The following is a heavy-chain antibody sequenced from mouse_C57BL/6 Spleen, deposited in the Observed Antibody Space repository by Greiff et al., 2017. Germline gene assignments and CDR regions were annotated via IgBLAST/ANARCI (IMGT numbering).Heavy chain of an antibody. V-gene: IGHV6-3*01. CDR2: IRLKSDNYAT. CDR3: TGGNYAMDY. Sequence: EVQLVESGGGLVQPGGSMKLSCVASGFTFSNYWMNWVRQSPEKGLEWVAQIRLKSDNYATHYAESVKGRFTISRDDSKSSVYLQMNNLRAEETGIYYCTGGNYAMDYWGQGTSVTVSS. CDR1: GFTFSNYW. J-gene: IGHJ4*01.